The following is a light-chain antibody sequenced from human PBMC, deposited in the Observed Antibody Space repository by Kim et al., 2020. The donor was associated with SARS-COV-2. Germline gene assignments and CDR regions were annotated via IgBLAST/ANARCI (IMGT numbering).Light chain of an antibody. Sequence: AAVGDRVTITCRASQDINKYLMWYQKKPGKDPKVLIYGASTLQSGVASRFSGSGSGTDFTLTISSLQPEDFATYYCQEHSSDSWTFRHGTKVDIK. V-gene: IGKV1-39*01. J-gene: IGKJ1*01. CDR1: QDINKY. CDR2: GAS. CDR3: QEHSSDSWT.